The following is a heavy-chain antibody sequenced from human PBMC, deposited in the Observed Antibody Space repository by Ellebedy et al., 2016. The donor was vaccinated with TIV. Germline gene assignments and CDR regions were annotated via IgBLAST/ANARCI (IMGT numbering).Heavy chain of an antibody. CDR3: AKSDDFWSGYQRGYFDL. V-gene: IGHV3-30*04. CDR1: GFTFSSYA. Sequence: GESLKISCAASGFTFSSYAMHWVRQAPGKGLEWVAVISYDGSNKYYADSVKGRFTISRDNSKNTLYLQMNSLRAEDTAVYYCAKSDDFWSGYQRGYFDLWGRGTLVTVSS. D-gene: IGHD3-3*01. J-gene: IGHJ2*01. CDR2: ISYDGSNK.